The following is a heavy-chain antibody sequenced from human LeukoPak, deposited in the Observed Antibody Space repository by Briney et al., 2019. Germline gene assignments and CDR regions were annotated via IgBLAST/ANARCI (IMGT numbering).Heavy chain of an antibody. J-gene: IGHJ5*02. Sequence: ASVKVSCKVSGYTLTELSMHWVRQAPGKGLEWMGGFDPEDGETICAQKFQGRVTMTEDTSTDTAYMELSSLRSEDTAVYYCATGCSSTSCKETSDWFDPWGQGTLVTVSS. CDR2: FDPEDGET. CDR3: ATGCSSTSCKETSDWFDP. CDR1: GYTLTELS. V-gene: IGHV1-24*01. D-gene: IGHD2-2*01.